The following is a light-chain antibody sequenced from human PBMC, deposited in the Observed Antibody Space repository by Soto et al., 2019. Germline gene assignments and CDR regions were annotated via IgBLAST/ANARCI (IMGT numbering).Light chain of an antibody. CDR3: QQYGSSLRT. CDR1: QSVSSSY. Sequence: EIVLTQSTGTLSLSPGEIAALSCRASQSVSSSYLAWYQQKPGQAPRLLIYGASSRATGIPDRFSGSGSATDFTLTISRLEPEDFAVYYCQQYGSSLRTFGQGTKVDIK. J-gene: IGKJ1*01. V-gene: IGKV3-20*01. CDR2: GAS.